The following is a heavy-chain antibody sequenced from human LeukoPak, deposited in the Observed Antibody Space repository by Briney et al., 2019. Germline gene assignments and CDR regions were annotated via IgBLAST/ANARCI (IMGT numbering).Heavy chain of an antibody. CDR2: IWYDGSNK. V-gene: IGHV3-33*01. CDR3: ARSDRTIVVVTAHHYYYGMDV. CDR1: GFTFSSYG. J-gene: IGHJ6*02. Sequence: GGSLRLSCAASGFTFSSYGMHWVRQAPGKGLEWVAVIWYDGSNKYYADSVKGRFTISRDNSKNTLYLQMNSLRAEDTIVEYSARSDRTIVVVTAHHYYYGMDVWGQGTTVTVSS. D-gene: IGHD2-21*02.